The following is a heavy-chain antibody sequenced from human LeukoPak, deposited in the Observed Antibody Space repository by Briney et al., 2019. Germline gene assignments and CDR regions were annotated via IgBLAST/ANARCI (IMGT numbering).Heavy chain of an antibody. V-gene: IGHV1-2*02. Sequence: ASVKVSCKASGGTFSSYAISWVRQAPGQGLEWMGWINPNSGGTNYAQKFQGRVTMTRDTSISTAYMELSRLRSDDTAVYYCARGPDIVVVPAAIDFDYWGQGTLVTVSS. J-gene: IGHJ4*02. D-gene: IGHD2-2*01. CDR2: INPNSGGT. CDR3: ARGPDIVVVPAAIDFDY. CDR1: GGTFSSYA.